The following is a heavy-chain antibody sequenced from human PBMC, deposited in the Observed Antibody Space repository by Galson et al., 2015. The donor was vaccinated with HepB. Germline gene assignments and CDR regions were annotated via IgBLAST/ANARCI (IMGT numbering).Heavy chain of an antibody. V-gene: IGHV3-23*01. J-gene: IGHJ4*02. CDR2: ITDDGSNT. CDR1: GFTFSTNA. D-gene: IGHD1-26*01. Sequence: SLRLSCAASGFTFSTNAMSWVRQAPGKGLEWVSGITDDGSNTYYADSVKGRFTISRSNSKNTLYLQMNSLRAEDTAVYYCAKRGYSGTYEGFDYWGQGTLVTVSS. CDR3: AKRGYSGTYEGFDY.